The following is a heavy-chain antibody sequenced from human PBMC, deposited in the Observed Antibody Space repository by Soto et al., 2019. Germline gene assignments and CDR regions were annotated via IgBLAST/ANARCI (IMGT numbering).Heavy chain of an antibody. CDR1: VYSFTSYW. CDR2: IYPGDSDT. CDR3: ARQPNQYYYDSSGYRATTFDI. D-gene: IGHD3-22*01. Sequence: GESLEISCKGSVYSFTSYWIGWVRQMPGKGLEWMGIIYPGDSDTRYSPSFQGQVTISADKSISTAYLQWSSLKASDTAMYYCARQPNQYYYDSSGYRATTFDIWGQGTMVTVSS. J-gene: IGHJ3*02. V-gene: IGHV5-51*01.